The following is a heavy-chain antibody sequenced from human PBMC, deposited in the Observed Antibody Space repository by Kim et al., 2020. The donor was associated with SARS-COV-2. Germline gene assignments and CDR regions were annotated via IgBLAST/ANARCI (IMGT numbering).Heavy chain of an antibody. D-gene: IGHD6-13*01. V-gene: IGHV3-23*01. Sequence: YYADSVKGRFTISRDKSKNTLYLQMNSLRAEDTAVYYCAKELGIAEELDYWGQGTLVTVSS. J-gene: IGHJ4*02. CDR3: AKELGIAEELDY.